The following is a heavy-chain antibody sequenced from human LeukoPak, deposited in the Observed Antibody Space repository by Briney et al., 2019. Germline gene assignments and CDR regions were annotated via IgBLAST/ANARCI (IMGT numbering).Heavy chain of an antibody. CDR3: ARGHSYGVDV. J-gene: IGHJ6*02. CDR1: GFIFSDYA. CDR2: ISYDGSNK. Sequence: PGGSLRLSCAASGFIFSDYAMHWVRQAPGKGLEWVAVISYDGSNKYYAESVKGRFTISRDNSKNTLFLQIDSLRAEDTAVYYCARGHSYGVDVWGQGTTVTVSS. V-gene: IGHV3-30-3*01.